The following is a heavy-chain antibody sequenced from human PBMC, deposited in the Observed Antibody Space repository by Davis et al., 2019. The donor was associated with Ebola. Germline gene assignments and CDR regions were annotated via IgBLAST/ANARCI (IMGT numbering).Heavy chain of an antibody. CDR3: AREGGIADQVDY. Sequence: GESLKISCAASGFTFRSYWMSWVRQAPGKGLEWVANIKQDGSEKYYVDSVKGRFTISRDNAKNSLYLQMNSLRAEDTAVYYCAREGGIADQVDYWGQGTLVTVSS. CDR2: IKQDGSEK. D-gene: IGHD6-13*01. V-gene: IGHV3-7*03. CDR1: GFTFRSYW. J-gene: IGHJ4*02.